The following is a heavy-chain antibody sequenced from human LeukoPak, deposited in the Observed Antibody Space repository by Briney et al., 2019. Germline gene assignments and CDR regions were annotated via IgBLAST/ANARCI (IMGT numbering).Heavy chain of an antibody. Sequence: GGSLRLSCATSGFTFSTYEMDWVRQAPGKGLEWGSYISSSGSIYYTDSVKGRFTISRDNAKNSLYLQMNSLRAEDTAIYYCAREGYGGTSDAFDIWGQGTMVTASS. V-gene: IGHV3-48*03. CDR1: GFTFSTYE. CDR3: AREGYGGTSDAFDI. CDR2: ISSSGSI. J-gene: IGHJ3*02. D-gene: IGHD4-23*01.